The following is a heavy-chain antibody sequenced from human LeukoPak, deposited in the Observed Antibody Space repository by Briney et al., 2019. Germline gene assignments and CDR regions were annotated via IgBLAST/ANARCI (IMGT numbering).Heavy chain of an antibody. D-gene: IGHD3-10*01. CDR3: ARERTYYYGSGPLDY. V-gene: IGHV4-59*01. CDR2: IYYSGST. Sequence: PSETLSLTCTVSGGSISSSYWSWIRQPPGKGLEWIGYIYYSGSTNYNPSLKSRVTISVDTSKNQFSLKLSSVTAADTAVYYCARERTYYYGSGPLDYWGQGTLVTVSS. CDR1: GGSISSSY. J-gene: IGHJ4*02.